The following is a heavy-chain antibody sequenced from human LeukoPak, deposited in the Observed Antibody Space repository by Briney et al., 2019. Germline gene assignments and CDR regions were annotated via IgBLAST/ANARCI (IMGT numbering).Heavy chain of an antibody. D-gene: IGHD3-10*01. V-gene: IGHV3-74*01. CDR3: ARVSGPGMNEYFHL. Sequence: GGSLRLSCVASGFTFRGAWMHWVRQAPGKGLVWVSRINNDGSDTKYADSVKGRLTISRDNAKNTLYLQMNNLRVEDTAVYYCARVSGPGMNEYFHLWGQGTLVTVSS. J-gene: IGHJ1*01. CDR1: GFTFRGAW. CDR2: INNDGSDT.